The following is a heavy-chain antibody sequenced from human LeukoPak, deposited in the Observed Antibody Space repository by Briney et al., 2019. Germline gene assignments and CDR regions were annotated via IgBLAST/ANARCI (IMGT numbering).Heavy chain of an antibody. Sequence: GASVKVSCKASGGTFSIYAISWVRQAPGQGLEWMGGIIPIFGTANYAQKFQGRVTITADESTSTAYMELSSLRSEDTAVYYCARGPVSTYTILGYFDYWGQGTLVTVSS. CDR2: IIPIFGTA. CDR1: GGTFSIYA. D-gene: IGHD3-3*01. J-gene: IGHJ4*02. V-gene: IGHV1-69*13. CDR3: ARGPVSTYTILGYFDY.